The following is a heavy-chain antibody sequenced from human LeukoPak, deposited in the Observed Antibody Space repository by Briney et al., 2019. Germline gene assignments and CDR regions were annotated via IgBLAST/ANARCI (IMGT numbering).Heavy chain of an antibody. CDR3: SKWKAIVLVPAARSPIDY. J-gene: IGHJ4*02. V-gene: IGHV3-23*01. CDR2: ISGSGSST. D-gene: IGHD2-2*01. Sequence: GGSLRLSCAASGFTFSSYGMSWVRQGPGKGLEWVSAISGSGSSTYYADSVKGRFIISRDASKNTLYLQMNSLRAEDTAVYYCSKWKAIVLVPAARSPIDYWGQGTLVTVSS. CDR1: GFTFSSYG.